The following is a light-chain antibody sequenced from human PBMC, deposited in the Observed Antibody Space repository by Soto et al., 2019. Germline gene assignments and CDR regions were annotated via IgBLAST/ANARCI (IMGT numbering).Light chain of an antibody. Sequence: IQMTQSPSTLSASLGYKFTVTFRASQSISTWLAWYQQKPGKAPKVLIYEASKLESGVPSRFSGSGSGTEFTLTISTLQPDDVATYYCQQYNSYRAFGQGTKVDIK. J-gene: IGKJ1*01. CDR2: EAS. V-gene: IGKV1-5*01. CDR3: QQYNSYRA. CDR1: QSISTW.